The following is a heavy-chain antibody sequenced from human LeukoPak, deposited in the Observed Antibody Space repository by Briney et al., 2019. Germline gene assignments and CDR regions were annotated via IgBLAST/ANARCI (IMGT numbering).Heavy chain of an antibody. CDR2: IWYDGSNK. CDR3: ASDITTIFGVVPH. V-gene: IGHV3-33*01. CDR1: GYTFSSYG. J-gene: IGHJ4*02. D-gene: IGHD3-3*01. Sequence: GGSLRLSCAASGYTFSSYGMHWVRQAPGKGLEWVAVIWYDGSNKYYADSVKGRFTISRDNSKNTLYLQMNSLRAEDTAVYYCASDITTIFGVVPHWGQGTLVTVSS.